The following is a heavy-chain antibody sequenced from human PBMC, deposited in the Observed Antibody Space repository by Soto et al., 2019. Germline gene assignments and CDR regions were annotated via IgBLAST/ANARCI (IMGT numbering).Heavy chain of an antibody. V-gene: IGHV1-46*01. CDR2: INPSGGST. Sequence: ASVKVSCKASGYTFTSYYMHWLRQAPGQGLEWMGIINPSGGSTSYAQKFQGRVTMTRDTSTSTVYMELSSLRSEDTAVYYCARESIAARPIDYWGQGTLVTVSS. D-gene: IGHD6-6*01. CDR3: ARESIAARPIDY. J-gene: IGHJ4*02. CDR1: GYTFTSYY.